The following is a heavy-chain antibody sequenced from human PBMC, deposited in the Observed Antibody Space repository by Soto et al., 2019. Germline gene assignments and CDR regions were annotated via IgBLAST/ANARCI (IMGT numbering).Heavy chain of an antibody. D-gene: IGHD3-22*01. CDR2: IYCSGST. CDR3: ARAAKTYYYDSSGYYYTFDI. Sequence: QVQLQESGPGLVKPSQTLSLTCTVSGGSISSGDSYWSWIRQPPGRGLEWIGYIYCSGSTYYTPSLKSRVTISVDTSKNQFSLKLSSVTAEDTAVYYCARAAKTYYYDSSGYYYTFDIWGQGTMVTVSS. CDR1: GGSISSGDSY. V-gene: IGHV4-30-4*01. J-gene: IGHJ3*02.